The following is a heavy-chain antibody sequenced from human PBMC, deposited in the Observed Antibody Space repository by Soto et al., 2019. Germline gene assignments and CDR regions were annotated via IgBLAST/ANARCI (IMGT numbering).Heavy chain of an antibody. V-gene: IGHV3-53*02. D-gene: IGHD1-26*01. Sequence: EVQLVETGGGLIQPGGSLRLTCAASGFTVSSNYMSWVRQAPGKGLEWVSVIYSGGSTYYADSVKGRFTISRDNSKNTLYLQMNSLRAEDTAVYYCARVLSGGTEWELLGGPFDYWGQGTLVTVSS. CDR2: IYSGGST. J-gene: IGHJ4*02. CDR3: ARVLSGGTEWELLGGPFDY. CDR1: GFTVSSNY.